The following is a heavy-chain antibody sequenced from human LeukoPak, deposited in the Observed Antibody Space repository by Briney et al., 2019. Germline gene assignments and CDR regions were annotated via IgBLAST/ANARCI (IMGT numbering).Heavy chain of an antibody. CDR2: INPNSGGT. D-gene: IGHD6-6*01. CDR3: ARHFRRAARPLYYFDY. V-gene: IGHV1-2*02. J-gene: IGHJ4*02. Sequence: GASVKVSCKASGYTFTGYYMHWVRQAPGQGLEWMGWINPNSGGTNYAQKFQGRVTMTRDTSISTAYMELSRLRSDDTAVYYCARHFRRAARPLYYFDYWGQGTLVTVSS. CDR1: GYTFTGYY.